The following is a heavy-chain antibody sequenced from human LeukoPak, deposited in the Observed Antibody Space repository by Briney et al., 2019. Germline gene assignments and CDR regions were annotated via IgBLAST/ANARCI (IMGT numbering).Heavy chain of an antibody. J-gene: IGHJ3*02. V-gene: IGHV4-59*01. CDR1: GGSISSYY. D-gene: IGHD3-10*01. CDR3: AVGPPTYGSGSYRAFDI. CDR2: IYYSGST. Sequence: SETLSLTCTVSGGSISSYYWSWIRQPPGKGLEWIGYIYYSGSTNYNPSLKSRVTISVDTSKNQFSLKLSSVIAADTAVYYCAVGPPTYGSGSYRAFDIWGQGTMVTVSS.